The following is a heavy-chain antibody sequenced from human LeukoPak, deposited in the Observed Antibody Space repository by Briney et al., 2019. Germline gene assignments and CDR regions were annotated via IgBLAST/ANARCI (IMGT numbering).Heavy chain of an antibody. CDR2: ISASGGGT. CDR1: GFTFSSYW. V-gene: IGHV3-23*01. J-gene: IGHJ4*02. Sequence: GGSLRLSCVASGFTFSSYWMHWVRQAPGKGLEWVSAISASGGGTFYADSVKGRFTISRDISKTTLYLQMNSLRAEDTALYYCAKEGGTTTWSYFDYWGQGTLVTVSS. D-gene: IGHD1-7*01. CDR3: AKEGGTTTWSYFDY.